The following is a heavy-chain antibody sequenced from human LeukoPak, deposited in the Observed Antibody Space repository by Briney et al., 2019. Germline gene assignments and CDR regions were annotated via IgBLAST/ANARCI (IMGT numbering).Heavy chain of an antibody. D-gene: IGHD5-12*01. CDR1: GFTFDDYA. V-gene: IGHV3-9*03. Sequence: GRSLRLSCAASGFTFDDYAMHWVRQAPGKGLEWVSGISWNSGSIGYADSVKGRFTISKDKSKNTVFLQMGSLRAEDMGLYYCARDHSGAVADYWGQGTLVTVSP. CDR2: ISWNSGSI. CDR3: ARDHSGAVADY. J-gene: IGHJ4*02.